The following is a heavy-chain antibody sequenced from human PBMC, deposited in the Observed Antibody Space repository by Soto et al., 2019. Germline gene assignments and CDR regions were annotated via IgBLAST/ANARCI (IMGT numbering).Heavy chain of an antibody. CDR2: IYYSGST. D-gene: IGHD2-15*01. J-gene: IGHJ4*01. CDR3: SRHTGYCSGGGCRHFDY. Sequence: SETLSLTCAVYGGSFSGYYWSWIRQPPGKGLEWIGSIYYSGSTYYNPSLKSRIAVSVDTSRNQFSLKLSSVSAADAALYYRSRHTGYCSGGGCRHFDYWGHGTLVTVSS. V-gene: IGHV4-34*01. CDR1: GGSFSGYY.